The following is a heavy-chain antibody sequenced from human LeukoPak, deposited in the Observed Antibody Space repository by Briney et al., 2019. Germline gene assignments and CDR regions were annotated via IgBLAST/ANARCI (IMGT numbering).Heavy chain of an antibody. Sequence: GGSLRLSCAASGFIFSTYWMSWVRQAPGKGLEWVANIKEDGSEKYYVDSVRGRFTISRDNAKNSLYLQMNSLRAEDTAVYYCARGQAQQWLVSPWNYYYMDVWGKGTTVTISS. CDR1: GFIFSTYW. CDR3: ARGQAQQWLVSPWNYYYMDV. V-gene: IGHV3-7*01. CDR2: IKEDGSEK. D-gene: IGHD6-19*01. J-gene: IGHJ6*03.